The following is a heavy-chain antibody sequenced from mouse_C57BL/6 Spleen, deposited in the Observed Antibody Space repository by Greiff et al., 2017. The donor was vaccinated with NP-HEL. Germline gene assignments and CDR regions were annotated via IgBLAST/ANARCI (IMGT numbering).Heavy chain of an antibody. J-gene: IGHJ4*01. CDR3: TRRVYAMDY. CDR2: IWSGGST. Sequence: QVQLQQSGPGLVQPSQSLSITCTVSGFSLTSYGVHWVRQSPGKGLEWLGVIWSGGSTDYYAAFISRLSISKDNSKSQVFFKMNSLQADDAAIYYCTRRVYAMDYWGQGTSVTVSS. CDR1: GFSLTSYG. V-gene: IGHV2-2*01.